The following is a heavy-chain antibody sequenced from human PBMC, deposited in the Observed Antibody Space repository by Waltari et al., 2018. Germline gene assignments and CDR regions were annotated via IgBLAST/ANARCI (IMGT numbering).Heavy chain of an antibody. J-gene: IGHJ6*02. D-gene: IGHD5-12*01. V-gene: IGHV4-39*01. Sequence: QLQLQESGPGLVKPSATLSLTCTVSGVSISSSSYYWGWIRQPPGQGLEWIGSIYYSGSTYYNPSLKSRVTISVDTSKNQFSLKLSSVTAADTAVYYCARSSRDGYNSYYYYGMDVWGQGTTVTVSS. CDR2: IYYSGST. CDR3: ARSSRDGYNSYYYYGMDV. CDR1: GVSISSSSYY.